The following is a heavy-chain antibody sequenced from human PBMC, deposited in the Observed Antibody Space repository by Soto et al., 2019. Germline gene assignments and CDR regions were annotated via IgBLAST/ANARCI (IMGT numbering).Heavy chain of an antibody. CDR1: GFTFSDYY. CDR2: ISSSSSYT. Sequence: PGGSLRLSCAASGFTFSDYYMSWIRQAPGKGLEWVSYISSSSSYTNYADSVKGRFTISRDNAKNSLYLQMNSLRAEDTAVYYCAREDVYDLGKPFDYWGQGTLVTVSS. J-gene: IGHJ4*02. D-gene: IGHD3-10*02. V-gene: IGHV3-11*06. CDR3: AREDVYDLGKPFDY.